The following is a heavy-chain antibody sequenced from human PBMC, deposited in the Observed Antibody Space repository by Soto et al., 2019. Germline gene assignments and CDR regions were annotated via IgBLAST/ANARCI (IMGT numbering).Heavy chain of an antibody. CDR1: GYTFTSYD. J-gene: IGHJ4*02. CDR3: ARGMDIVVVPAAMDY. Sequence: GASVKVSCKASGYTFTSYDINWVLQATGQGLEWMGWMNPNSGNTGYAQKFQGRVTMTRNTSISTAYMELSSLRSEDTAVYYCARGMDIVVVPAAMDYWGQGTLVTVSS. D-gene: IGHD2-2*03. V-gene: IGHV1-8*01. CDR2: MNPNSGNT.